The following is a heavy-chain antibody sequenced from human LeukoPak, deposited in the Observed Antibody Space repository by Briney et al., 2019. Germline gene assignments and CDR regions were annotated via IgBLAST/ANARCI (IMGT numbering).Heavy chain of an antibody. CDR1: GFTFSSYS. V-gene: IGHV3-21*04. CDR2: ISSSSSYI. D-gene: IGHD2-8*01. J-gene: IGHJ4*02. CDR3: ARVGTSCTNGVCFFDS. Sequence: GGSLRLSCAASGFTFSSYSMNWVRQAPGKGLEWVSSISSSSSYIYYADSVKGRFTISRDNAKNSLYLQMNSLRAEDTAVYYCARVGTSCTNGVCFFDSWGQGTLVTVSS.